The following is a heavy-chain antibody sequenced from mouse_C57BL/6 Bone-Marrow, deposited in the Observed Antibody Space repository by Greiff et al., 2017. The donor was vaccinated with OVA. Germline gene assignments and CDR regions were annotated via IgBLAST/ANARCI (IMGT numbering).Heavy chain of an antibody. J-gene: IGHJ1*03. D-gene: IGHD1-1*01. CDR2: IWGVGST. CDR3: AIYTTVSSGGYFDV. Sequence: QVQLQQSGPGLVAPSQSLSITCTVSGFSLTSYGVDWVRQSPGKGLEWLGVIWGVGSTNYNSALKSRLSISKDNSKSQVFLKMNSLQTDDTAMYYCAIYTTVSSGGYFDVWGTGTTVTVSS. CDR1: GFSLTSYG. V-gene: IGHV2-6*01.